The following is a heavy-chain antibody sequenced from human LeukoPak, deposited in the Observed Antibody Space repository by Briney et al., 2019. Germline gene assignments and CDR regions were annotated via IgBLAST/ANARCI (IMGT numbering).Heavy chain of an antibody. CDR2: IWYDGSNK. CDR3: ARGGDPVQLEPGVGMYGMDV. D-gene: IGHD1-1*01. Sequence: GGSLRLSCAASGFTFSSYGMHWVRQAPGKGLEWVAVIWYDGSNKYYADSVKGRFTISRDNSKNTLYLQMNSLRAEDTAVYYCARGGDPVQLEPGVGMYGMDVWGQGTTVTVPS. V-gene: IGHV3-33*01. J-gene: IGHJ6*02. CDR1: GFTFSSYG.